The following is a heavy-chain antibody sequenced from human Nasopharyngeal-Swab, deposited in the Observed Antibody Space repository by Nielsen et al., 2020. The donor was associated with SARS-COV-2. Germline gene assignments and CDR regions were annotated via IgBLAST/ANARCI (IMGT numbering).Heavy chain of an antibody. CDR3: ARDQGYYDFWSGYPGGMDV. D-gene: IGHD3-3*01. Sequence: VRQAPGKGLEWVANIKQDGSEKYYVDSVKGRFTISRDNAKNSLYLQMNSLRAEDTAVYYCARDQGYYDFWSGYPGGMDVWGKGTTVTVSS. CDR2: IKQDGSEK. V-gene: IGHV3-7*03. J-gene: IGHJ6*04.